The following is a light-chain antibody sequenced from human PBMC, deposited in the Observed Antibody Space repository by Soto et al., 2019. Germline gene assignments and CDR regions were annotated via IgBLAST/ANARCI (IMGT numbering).Light chain of an antibody. CDR1: QSVSNN. J-gene: IGKJ4*01. CDR3: QQYNNWPRGT. V-gene: IGKV3-15*01. CDR2: GAS. Sequence: EIVMTQSPATLSVSPGERATLSCRASQSVSNNLAWYQQKPGQAPRLLIYGASTRATGIPARFSGSGSGTEFTLTISSLQSEDFAVYYCQQYNNWPRGTFGGGPKVEIK.